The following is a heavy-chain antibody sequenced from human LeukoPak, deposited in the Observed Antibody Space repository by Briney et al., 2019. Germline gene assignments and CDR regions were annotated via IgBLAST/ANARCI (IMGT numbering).Heavy chain of an antibody. Sequence: PGGSLRLSCAASGFTFSSYGMHWVRQAPGKGLEWVAVIWYDGSNKYYADSVKGRFTISRDNSKNTLYLQMNSLRAEDTAVYYCARDIVRNYGSGSYYPPDYWGQGTLVTVSS. V-gene: IGHV3-33*01. D-gene: IGHD3-10*01. CDR2: IWYDGSNK. CDR1: GFTFSSYG. CDR3: ARDIVRNYGSGSYYPPDY. J-gene: IGHJ4*02.